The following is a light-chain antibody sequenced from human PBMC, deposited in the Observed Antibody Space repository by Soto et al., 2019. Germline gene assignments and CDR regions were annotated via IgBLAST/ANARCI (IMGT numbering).Light chain of an antibody. Sequence: DVQMTQSPSSLSASVGDRVTITCRASQSISSCLNWYQQKPGKAPKLLIYGASNLQSGVPSRFSGSESGTDFTLTISRLEPEDFAVYYCQQYGSSPLTFGGGTKVEIK. V-gene: IGKV1-39*01. J-gene: IGKJ4*01. CDR3: QQYGSSPLT. CDR2: GAS. CDR1: QSISSC.